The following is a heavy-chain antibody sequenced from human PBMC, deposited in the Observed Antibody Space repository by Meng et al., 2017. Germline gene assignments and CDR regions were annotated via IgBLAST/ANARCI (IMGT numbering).Heavy chain of an antibody. CDR2: INTKTGNP. V-gene: IGHV7-4-1*02. CDR3: ATTGGGFDY. Sequence: QVKLVHSGSELRKPGTSVNVSLLSSVSSFSNYDINWVRQAPGQGIEWMGWINTKTGNPTYAQGFTGRFVFSLDTSVSTAHLHISTLTPEDTAAYYCATTGGGFDYWGQGTLVTVSS. D-gene: IGHD2-8*02. CDR1: VSSFSNYD. J-gene: IGHJ4*02.